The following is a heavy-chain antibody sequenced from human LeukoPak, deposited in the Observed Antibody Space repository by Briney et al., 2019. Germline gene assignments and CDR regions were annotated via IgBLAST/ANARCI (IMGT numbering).Heavy chain of an antibody. CDR1: GFTVISNY. CDR3: ARYYQDNSGFYPHLDY. CDR2: INRSGSNT. Sequence: PGGSLRLSCAASGFTVISNYMSWIRQAPGKGLEWISDINRSGSNTKYADSVKGRFTISRDNAKNSLYLQINSLRVEDTAVYYRARYYQDNSGFYPHLDYWGQGTLVTVSS. V-gene: IGHV3-11*03. D-gene: IGHD3-22*01. J-gene: IGHJ4*02.